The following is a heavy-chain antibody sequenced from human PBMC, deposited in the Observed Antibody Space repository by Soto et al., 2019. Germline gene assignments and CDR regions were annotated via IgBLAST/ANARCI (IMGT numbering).Heavy chain of an antibody. J-gene: IGHJ6*02. CDR2: ISGSGGST. Sequence: GGSLRLSCAASGFTFSSYAMSWVRQAPGKGLEWVSAISGSGGSTYYADSVKGRFTISRDNSKNTLYLQMNSLRAEDTAVYYCAKAEPGGYCSGGSCYYYYYGMDVWGQGTTVTVSS. V-gene: IGHV3-23*01. D-gene: IGHD2-15*01. CDR3: AKAEPGGYCSGGSCYYYYYGMDV. CDR1: GFTFSSYA.